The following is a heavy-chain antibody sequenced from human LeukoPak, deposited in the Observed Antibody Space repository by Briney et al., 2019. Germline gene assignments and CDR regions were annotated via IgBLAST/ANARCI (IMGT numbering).Heavy chain of an antibody. CDR3: ARRKITATGTPFDY. D-gene: IGHD1-1*01. Sequence: PSQTLSLTCTVSGGSISSDIYYWSWIRQPAGKGLEWIGRIYTSGSTNYNPSLKSRVTISVDTSKNQFSLKLSSVTAADTAVYYCARRKITATGTPFDYWGQGTLVTASS. J-gene: IGHJ4*02. CDR1: GGSISSDIYY. V-gene: IGHV4-61*02. CDR2: IYTSGST.